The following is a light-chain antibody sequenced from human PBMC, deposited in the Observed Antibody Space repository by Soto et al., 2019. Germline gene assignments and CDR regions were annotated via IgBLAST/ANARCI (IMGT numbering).Light chain of an antibody. J-gene: IGKJ5*01. Sequence: VLTHSPGTLSWSPVERVTLSCRASQSVHSYLGWYQQKPGLAPRLLIYGASTRATGIPARFSGSGSGTEFTLTVSSLQSEDFAVYYCQKYHSWPPNFGKGTRREIK. CDR2: GAS. CDR3: QKYHSWPPN. V-gene: IGKV3-15*01. CDR1: QSVHSY.